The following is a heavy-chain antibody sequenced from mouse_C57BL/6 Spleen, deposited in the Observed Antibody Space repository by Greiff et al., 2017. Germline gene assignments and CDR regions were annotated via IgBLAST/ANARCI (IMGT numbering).Heavy chain of an antibody. V-gene: IGHV1-80*01. CDR3: AREVTTGWFAY. Sequence: QVQLQQSGAELVRPGTSVKVSCKASGYAFSSYWMNWVKQRPGKGLEWIGQIYPGDGDTNYNGKVKGKATLTADKSSRTAYMQRSRLTSEDSAVYFCAREVTTGWFAYWGQGTLVTVSA. D-gene: IGHD1-1*01. CDR1: GYAFSSYW. J-gene: IGHJ3*01. CDR2: IYPGDGDT.